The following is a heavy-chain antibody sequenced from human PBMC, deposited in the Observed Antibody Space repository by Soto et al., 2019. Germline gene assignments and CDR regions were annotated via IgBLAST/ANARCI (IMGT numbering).Heavy chain of an antibody. CDR2: ISSSSAYT. CDR1: TFSFSDYY. D-gene: IGHD1-1*01. V-gene: IGHV3-11*05. Sequence: QLELVESGGGLVKPGGSLRLSCAASTFSFSDYYMSWIRQAPGKGLEWLSYISSSSAYTDYADSVKGRFTISRDNAKNSLYLQMNSLRAEDTAIYYCASSVNSWEPRNRWGQGTLVTVSS. J-gene: IGHJ4*02. CDR3: ASSVNSWEPRNR.